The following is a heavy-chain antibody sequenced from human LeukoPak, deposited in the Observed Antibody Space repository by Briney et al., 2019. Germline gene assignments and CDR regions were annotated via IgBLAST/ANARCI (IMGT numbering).Heavy chain of an antibody. CDR1: GWSFNDHY. CDR3: ARGQVPAARGYNWFDP. J-gene: IGHJ5*02. Sequence: SETQSLTCAVYGWSFNDHYWNWIRQPPGKGLEWIGEINARGDTNFNPSLKSRVTISVDTSKNQFSLTLRSMIAADTAVSYCARGQVPAARGYNWFDPWGQGTLVTVSS. D-gene: IGHD2-2*01. V-gene: IGHV4-34*01. CDR2: INARGDT.